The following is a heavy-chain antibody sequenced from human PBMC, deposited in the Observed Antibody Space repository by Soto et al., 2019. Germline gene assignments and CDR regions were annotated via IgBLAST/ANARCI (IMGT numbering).Heavy chain of an antibody. CDR2: IFSSGDS. Sequence: GGSLRLSCAASGFTVSSTYMSWVRQAPGKGLEWDSIIFSSGDSFYADSVKGRFTISIDSSDNTVYLQMNSLKAEDTAVYYCARGGIGMVRTFDHWGQGTMVTVSS. J-gene: IGHJ4*02. D-gene: IGHD3-10*01. CDR1: GFTVSSTY. V-gene: IGHV3-53*01. CDR3: ARGGIGMVRTFDH.